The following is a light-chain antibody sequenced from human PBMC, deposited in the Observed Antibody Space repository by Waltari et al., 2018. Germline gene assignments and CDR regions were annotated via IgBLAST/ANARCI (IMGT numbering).Light chain of an antibody. CDR2: DNN. V-gene: IGLV1-51*01. J-gene: IGLJ2*01. Sequence: QSVLTQPPSVSAAPGQKVTISCSGSRPNCGNNYVSWYQQLPGTAPKLLIYDNNKGPSGIPDRFSGSKSGTSATLGITGLQTGDEADYYCGTWDSSLSAVVFGGGTKLTVL. CDR1: RPNCGNNY. CDR3: GTWDSSLSAVV.